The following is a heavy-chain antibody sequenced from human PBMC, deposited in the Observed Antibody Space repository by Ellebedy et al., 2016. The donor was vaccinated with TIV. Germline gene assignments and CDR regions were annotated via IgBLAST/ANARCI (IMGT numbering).Heavy chain of an antibody. CDR3: ATEIPVAARIEF. J-gene: IGHJ4*02. CDR1: GGSISSVDYY. CDR2: IYYSGST. V-gene: IGHV4-31*03. D-gene: IGHD6-19*01. Sequence: MPSETLSLTCTVSGGSISSVDYYWSWIRQHPGKGLEWIGYIYYSGSTYYNPSLKSRVTISVDTSKNQFSLKLRSVTAADTAVYYCATEIPVAARIEFWGQGALVTVSS.